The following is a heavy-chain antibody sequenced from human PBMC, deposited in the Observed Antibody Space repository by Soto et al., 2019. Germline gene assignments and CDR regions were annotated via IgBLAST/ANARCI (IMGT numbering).Heavy chain of an antibody. J-gene: IGHJ6*02. CDR3: ARVAGSTRNNFLTGFNWFDV. CDR1: GDCISRYY. CDR2: IYYSGSS. Sequence: SETLSLTCTVSGDCISRYYLSWIRQSPGKGLEWIGYIYYSGSSNYNRSLKSRVTISVDTSKNQFSLKLSSVTAADTAMYYCARVAGSTRNNFLTGFNWFDVWGQGTTVTVSS. D-gene: IGHD3-9*01. V-gene: IGHV4-59*01.